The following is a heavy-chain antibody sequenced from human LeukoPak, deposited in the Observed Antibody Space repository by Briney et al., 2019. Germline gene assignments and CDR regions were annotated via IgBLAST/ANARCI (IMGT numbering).Heavy chain of an antibody. CDR1: GFTFSSEA. J-gene: IGHJ3*02. Sequence: GGSLRLSCAVSGFTFSSEAMGWVRQLPGGGLEWVSYISSGSFTIYYADSVKGRFTISRDNAKNSLYLQMNSLRAEDTAVYYCARDRYYDILTGQGRAFDIWGQGTMVTVSS. CDR2: ISSGSFTI. D-gene: IGHD3-9*01. CDR3: ARDRYYDILTGQGRAFDI. V-gene: IGHV3-48*04.